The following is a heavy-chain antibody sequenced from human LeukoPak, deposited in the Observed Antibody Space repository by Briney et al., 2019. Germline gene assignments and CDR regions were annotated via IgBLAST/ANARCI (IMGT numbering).Heavy chain of an antibody. D-gene: IGHD2-15*01. CDR3: ARGGWSLDY. CDR1: GGSISSYY. V-gene: IGHV4-59*01. CDR2: IYFSGST. J-gene: IGHJ4*02. Sequence: SETLSLTCTVSGGSISSYYWSWIRQPPGKGLEWIGYIYFSGSTNYNPSLKSRVTISVDTSKNQFSLKLSSVTAADMAVYYCARGGWSLDYWGQGTLVTVSS.